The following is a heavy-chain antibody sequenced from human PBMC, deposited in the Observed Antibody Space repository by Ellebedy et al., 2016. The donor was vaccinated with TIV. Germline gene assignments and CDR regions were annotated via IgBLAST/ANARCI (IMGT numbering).Heavy chain of an antibody. CDR3: AKTTGYYDSSGYTDY. Sequence: GGSLRLXXAASGFTFRRFVMSWVRQAPGKGLEWVSSISDSGGSTNYADSVKGRFTSSRDNPKNTLYLQMNSLRAEDTAIYYCAKTTGYYDSSGYTDYWGQGTLVTVSS. V-gene: IGHV3-23*01. J-gene: IGHJ4*02. CDR1: GFTFRRFV. CDR2: ISDSGGST. D-gene: IGHD3-22*01.